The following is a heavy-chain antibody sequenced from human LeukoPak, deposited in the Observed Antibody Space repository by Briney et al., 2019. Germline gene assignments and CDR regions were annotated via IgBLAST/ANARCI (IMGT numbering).Heavy chain of an antibody. D-gene: IGHD6-6*01. CDR2: ISAYNGNT. J-gene: IGHJ4*02. CDR3: ARVEVGLAARPLYYFDY. V-gene: IGHV1-18*01. CDR1: GYTFTSYG. Sequence: ASVKVSCKASGYTFTSYGISWVRQAPGQGLEWMGWISAYNGNTNYAQKLQGRVTMTTDTSTSTAYMELRSLRSDDTAVYYCARVEVGLAARPLYYFDYWGQGTLVTVSS.